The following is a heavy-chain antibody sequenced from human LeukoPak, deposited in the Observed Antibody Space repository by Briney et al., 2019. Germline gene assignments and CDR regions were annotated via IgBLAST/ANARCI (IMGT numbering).Heavy chain of an antibody. CDR2: ISGSGGST. J-gene: IGHJ4*02. D-gene: IGHD6-19*01. CDR3: ANKPRWLGPFDY. V-gene: IGHV3-23*01. CDR1: GFTFSSYA. Sequence: GGSLRLSCAASGFTFSSYAMSWVRQAPGHGLEWISAISGSGGSTYYADSVKGRFTISRDNSKNTLYLQMNSLRAEDTAVYYCANKPRWLGPFDYWGQGTLVTVSS.